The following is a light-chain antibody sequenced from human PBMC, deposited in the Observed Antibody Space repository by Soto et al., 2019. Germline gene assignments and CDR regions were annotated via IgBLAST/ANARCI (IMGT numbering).Light chain of an antibody. Sequence: EIVLTQSPGTLSLSPGERATLSCRASQSVSSASLAWYQQKPGQAPRLLIYGASSRATGVPARFSGSGSGTEFTLTISSLQSEDSAVYYCHQYTTWPYTFGQGTKLEIK. J-gene: IGKJ2*01. V-gene: IGKV3-15*01. CDR3: HQYTTWPYT. CDR1: QSVSSA. CDR2: GAS.